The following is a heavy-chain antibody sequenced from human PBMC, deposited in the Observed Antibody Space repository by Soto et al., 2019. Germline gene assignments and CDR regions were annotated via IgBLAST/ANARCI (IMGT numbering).Heavy chain of an antibody. Sequence: SETRSLTCAVYGGSFSGYYWSWIRQPPGKGLEWIGEINHSGSTNYNPSLKSRVTISVDTSKNQFSLKLSSVTAADTAVYYCASPDSSSSAFDIWGQGTMVTVSS. J-gene: IGHJ3*02. D-gene: IGHD6-6*01. CDR3: ASPDSSSSAFDI. CDR2: INHSGST. CDR1: GGSFSGYY. V-gene: IGHV4-34*01.